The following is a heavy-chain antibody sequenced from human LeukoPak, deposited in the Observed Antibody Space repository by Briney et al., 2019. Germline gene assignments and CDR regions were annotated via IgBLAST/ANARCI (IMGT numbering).Heavy chain of an antibody. CDR1: GGTFSSYA. D-gene: IGHD5-24*01. CDR3: ARERGRDGYNIRYDWFDP. V-gene: IGHV1-69*01. J-gene: IGHJ5*02. Sequence: RASVKVSFKASGGTFSSYAISWVRQAPGQGLEWMGGIIPIFGTANYAQKFQGRVTITADESTSTAYMELSSLRSEDTAVYYCARERGRDGYNIRYDWFDPWGQGTLVTVSS. CDR2: IIPIFGTA.